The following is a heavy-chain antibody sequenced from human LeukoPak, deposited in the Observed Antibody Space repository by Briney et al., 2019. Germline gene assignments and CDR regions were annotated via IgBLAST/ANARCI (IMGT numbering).Heavy chain of an antibody. Sequence: PSETLSLTCTVSGGSISSSSYYWGWIRQPPGKGLEWIGSIYYSGSTYYNPSLKSRVTISVDTSKNQFSLKLSSVTAADTAVYYCASGSGPISYYYGMDVWGQGTTVTVSS. D-gene: IGHD3-10*01. CDR2: IYYSGST. CDR1: GGSISSSSYY. J-gene: IGHJ6*02. CDR3: ASGSGPISYYYGMDV. V-gene: IGHV4-39*01.